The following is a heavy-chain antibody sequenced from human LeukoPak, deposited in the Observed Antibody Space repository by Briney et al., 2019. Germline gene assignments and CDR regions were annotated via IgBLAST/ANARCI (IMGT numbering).Heavy chain of an antibody. CDR3: ARFHLIAYWYFYL. J-gene: IGHJ2*01. D-gene: IGHD2-21*01. CDR2: MSASGTII. CDR1: GFTLSDYY. V-gene: IGHV3-11*04. Sequence: PGGSLRLSCAASGFTLSDYYMGWIRQAPGKGLEWVSYMSASGTIINYADSVKGRFTISRDSAKKSLFLQMNSLRVDDTAVYYCARFHLIAYWYFYLWGRGTLVTVSS.